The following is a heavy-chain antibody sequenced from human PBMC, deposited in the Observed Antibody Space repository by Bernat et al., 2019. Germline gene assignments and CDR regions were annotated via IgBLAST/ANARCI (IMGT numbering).Heavy chain of an antibody. V-gene: IGHV3-30*01. CDR1: GFTFSSYA. Sequence: QVQLVESGGGMVQPGGSLRLSCAASGFTFSSYAMHWVRQAPGKGLEWVSVISYDGSNKYYADSVKGRFTISRDNSKNTLYLQMNSLRPEDTAVYYCARDRVYMHNWFDPWGQGTLVTVSS. CDR3: ARDRVYMHNWFDP. J-gene: IGHJ5*02. CDR2: ISYDGSNK. D-gene: IGHD6-13*01.